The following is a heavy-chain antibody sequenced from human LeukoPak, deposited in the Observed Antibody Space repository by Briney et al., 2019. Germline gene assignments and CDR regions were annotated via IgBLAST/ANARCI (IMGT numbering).Heavy chain of an antibody. D-gene: IGHD1-26*01. CDR3: ARSSRLSIVGATTPFGY. V-gene: IGHV1-18*01. J-gene: IGHJ4*02. CDR1: GYTFTSYG. Sequence: ASVKVSCKASGYTFTSYGISWVRQAPGQGLEWMGWISAYNGNTNYAQKLQGRVTMTTDTSTSTAYMELRSLRSDDTAVYYCARSSRLSIVGATTPFGYWGQGTLVTVPS. CDR2: ISAYNGNT.